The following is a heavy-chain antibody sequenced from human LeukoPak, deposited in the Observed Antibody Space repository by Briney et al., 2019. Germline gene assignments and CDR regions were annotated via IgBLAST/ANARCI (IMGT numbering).Heavy chain of an antibody. Sequence: SETLSLTCTVSGGSISSYFWSWIRQPPGKGLEWIGYIYYSGTTNYNPSLKSRVTISVDTSKNQFSLKLSSVTAADTAVYYCARLSIVGDAWLDYWGQGTLVTVSS. CDR2: IYYSGTT. D-gene: IGHD1-26*01. CDR1: GGSISSYF. V-gene: IGHV4-59*08. CDR3: ARLSIVGDAWLDY. J-gene: IGHJ4*02.